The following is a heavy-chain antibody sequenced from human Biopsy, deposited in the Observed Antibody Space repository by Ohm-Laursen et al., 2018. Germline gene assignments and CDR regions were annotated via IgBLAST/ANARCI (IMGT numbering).Heavy chain of an antibody. CDR1: GYTFTGYP. CDR2: ITATTGDT. Sequence: ASVKVSCKASGYTFTGYPVHWVRQAPGQGLEWMGWITATTGDTNYAQKFQGRVTMTRDTSISTAYVDLSSLRFDATSVYYCMRGGYYYDSLAYYYWFDPWGQGTLVTVSS. D-gene: IGHD3-22*01. V-gene: IGHV1-2*02. J-gene: IGHJ5*02. CDR3: MRGGYYYDSLAYYYWFDP.